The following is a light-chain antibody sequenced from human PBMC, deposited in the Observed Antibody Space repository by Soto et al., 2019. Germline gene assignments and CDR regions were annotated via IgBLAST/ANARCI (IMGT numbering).Light chain of an antibody. Sequence: QSALTQPASVSGSPGQSITISCTGTSSDVGGYNYVSWYQQHPGKAPKLMIYDVNNRPSGVSDRFSGSKSGNTASLTISGLQAEDEADYFCSSYTSSNTLYVLGAGTEVTVL. CDR2: DVN. CDR3: SSYTSSNTLYV. V-gene: IGLV2-14*01. J-gene: IGLJ1*01. CDR1: SSDVGGYNY.